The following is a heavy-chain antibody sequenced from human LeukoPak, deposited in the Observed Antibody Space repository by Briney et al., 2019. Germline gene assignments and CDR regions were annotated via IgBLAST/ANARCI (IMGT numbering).Heavy chain of an antibody. D-gene: IGHD2-2*01. V-gene: IGHV3-30*18. CDR1: GFTFSSYG. CDR2: ISYDGSNK. CDR3: AKEGPAGLFDY. J-gene: IGHJ4*02. Sequence: GGSLRLSCAASGFTFSSYGMHWVRQAPGKGLEWVAVISYDGSNKYYADSVKGRFTISRDNSKNTLYLQMNSLRAEDTAVYYCAKEGPAGLFDYWGQGTLVTVSS.